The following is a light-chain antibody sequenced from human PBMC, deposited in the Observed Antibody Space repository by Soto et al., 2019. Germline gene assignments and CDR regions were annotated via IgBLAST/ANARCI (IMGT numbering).Light chain of an antibody. CDR2: TAS. CDR3: LQAYNYPLT. J-gene: IGKJ1*01. Sequence: DIQMSQSPSSMSASVGYRFTITCRARESISSYLNWYQQKPVKAPKLLIYTASNLQSGVPSRFRGSGSGTDFTLTISSLPPEDFATYYCLQAYNYPLTFGQGTKVDIK. CDR1: ESISSY. V-gene: IGKV1-39*01.